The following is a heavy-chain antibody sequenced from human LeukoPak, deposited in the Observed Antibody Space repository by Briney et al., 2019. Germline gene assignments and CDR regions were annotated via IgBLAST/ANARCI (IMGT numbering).Heavy chain of an antibody. Sequence: GGSLRLSCAASGFTFSSYAMSWVRQAPGKGLEWVSAISGSGGSTYYADSVKGRFTISRDNSKNTLYLQMNSLRAEDTAVYYCARVDYGDYGFDYWGQGTLVTVSS. D-gene: IGHD4-17*01. CDR1: GFTFSSYA. CDR3: ARVDYGDYGFDY. J-gene: IGHJ4*02. V-gene: IGHV3-23*01. CDR2: ISGSGGST.